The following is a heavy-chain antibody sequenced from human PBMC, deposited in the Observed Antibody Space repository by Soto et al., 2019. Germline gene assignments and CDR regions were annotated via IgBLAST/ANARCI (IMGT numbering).Heavy chain of an antibody. J-gene: IGHJ6*02. CDR1: GFTFSSYG. Sequence: PVGSLRLSCAASGFTFSSYGMHWVRQAPGKGLEWVAVIWYDGSNKYYADSVKGRFTISRDNSKNTLYLQMNSLRAEDTAVYYCARAPGRRPNYYYYGMDVWGQGTTVTVSS. V-gene: IGHV3-33*01. CDR3: ARAPGRRPNYYYYGMDV. CDR2: IWYDGSNK. D-gene: IGHD3-10*01.